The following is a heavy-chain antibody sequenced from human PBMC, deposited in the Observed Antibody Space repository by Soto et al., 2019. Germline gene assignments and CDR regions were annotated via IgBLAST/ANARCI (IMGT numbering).Heavy chain of an antibody. CDR2: ISGTCTTT. V-gene: IGHV3-23*01. D-gene: IGHD2-21*01. CDR3: ARDYISIRAPDAFDI. Sequence: RGSLSLSRAASGFTFSSDAITWVCQAPGKGLEWVSTISGTCTTTYYADSVKGRFTISRDNSKNTLYLQMNSLRAEDTAVYYCARDYISIRAPDAFDIWGQGTMDTVSS. J-gene: IGHJ3*02. CDR1: GFTFSSDA.